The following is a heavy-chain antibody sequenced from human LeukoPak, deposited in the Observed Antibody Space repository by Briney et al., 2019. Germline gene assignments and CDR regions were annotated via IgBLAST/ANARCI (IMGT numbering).Heavy chain of an antibody. J-gene: IGHJ6*02. D-gene: IGHD4-17*01. Sequence: KDGESLKISCKGSGYRFTSYWIGWVRQMPGKGLEWMGIIYPGDSDTRYSPSFQGQVTISADKSISTAYLQWSSLKASDTAMYYCARHATVGDFQVNNYYYYGMDVWGQGTTVTVSS. CDR3: ARHATVGDFQVNNYYYYGMDV. CDR1: GYRFTSYW. V-gene: IGHV5-51*01. CDR2: IYPGDSDT.